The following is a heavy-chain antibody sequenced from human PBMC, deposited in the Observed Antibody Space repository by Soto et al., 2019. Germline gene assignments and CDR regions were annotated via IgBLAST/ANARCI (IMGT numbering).Heavy chain of an antibody. CDR3: AKVAETLLPY. V-gene: IGHV3-49*03. D-gene: IGHD6-19*01. Sequence: GGSLRLSCTASGFTFGDYAMSWFRQAPGKGLEWVGFIRSKTYGGTTVYAASVKGRFTISRDDSKGIAHLQMNSLKTEHTAVYYCAKVAETLLPYWGQGTLVTVSS. CDR1: GFTFGDYA. CDR2: IRSKTYGGTT. J-gene: IGHJ4*02.